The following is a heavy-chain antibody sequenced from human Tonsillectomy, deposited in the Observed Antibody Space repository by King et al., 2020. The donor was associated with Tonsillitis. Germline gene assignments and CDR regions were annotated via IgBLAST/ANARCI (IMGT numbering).Heavy chain of an antibody. V-gene: IGHV4-39*01. Sequence: QLQESGPGLVKPSETLSLTCTVSGGSISSSSYYWGWIRQPPGKGLEWIGSIYYSGSTYYNPSLKSRVTISVDTSKNQFSLKLSSVTAADTAVYYCARHLSVRDFWGGYSDYWGQGTLVTVSS. CDR3: ARHLSVRDFWGGYSDY. CDR1: GGSISSSSYY. J-gene: IGHJ4*02. CDR2: IYYSGST. D-gene: IGHD3-3*01.